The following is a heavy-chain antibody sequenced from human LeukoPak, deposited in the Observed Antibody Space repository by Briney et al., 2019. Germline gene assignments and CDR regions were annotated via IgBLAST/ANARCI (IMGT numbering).Heavy chain of an antibody. V-gene: IGHV3-21*01. J-gene: IGHJ6*03. CDR3: ARALGGYDILTGPPHYYYYMDV. CDR1: GFTFSSYS. CDR2: ISSSSSYI. D-gene: IGHD3-9*01. Sequence: GGSLRLSCAASGFTFSSYSMNWVRQAPGKGLEWVSSISSSSSYIYYADSVKGRFTISRDNAKNSLYLQMNSLRAEDTAVYYCARALGGYDILTGPPHYYYYMDVWGKGTTVTVSS.